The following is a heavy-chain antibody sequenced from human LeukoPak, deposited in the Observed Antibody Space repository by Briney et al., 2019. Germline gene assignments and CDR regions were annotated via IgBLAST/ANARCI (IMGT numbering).Heavy chain of an antibody. CDR1: GDSISSSSSGYY. J-gene: IGHJ4*02. D-gene: IGHD1-1*01. V-gene: IGHV4-39*02. Sequence: SETLSLTCTVSGDSISSSSSGYYWGWIRQPPGEGLEWIGSIYYSGSAYYNPSLKSRVTISVDTSKNQFSLKLSSVTPEDTAVYHCARESGWNAVGTFDYWGQGTLVTVSS. CDR3: ARESGWNAVGTFDY. CDR2: IYYSGSA.